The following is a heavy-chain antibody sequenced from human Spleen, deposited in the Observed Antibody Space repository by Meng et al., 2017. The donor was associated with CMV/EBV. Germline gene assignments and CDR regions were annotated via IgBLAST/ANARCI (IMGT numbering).Heavy chain of an antibody. V-gene: IGHV3-53*01. CDR3: ARDNYYYAMDV. CDR2: IYSDGSK. Sequence: LSCAAAGFTVSSNHRSWVRQAPGKGLEWVSIIYSDGSKDYADSVKGRFTISRDNSKNTLYLQMNSLRAEDTAEYYCARDNYYYAMDVWGQGTTVTVSS. CDR1: GFTVSSNH. J-gene: IGHJ6*02.